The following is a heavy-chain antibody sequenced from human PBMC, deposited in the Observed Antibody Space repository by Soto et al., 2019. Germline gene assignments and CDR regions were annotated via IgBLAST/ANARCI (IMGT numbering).Heavy chain of an antibody. CDR1: GFSVTSNY. CDR2: IFSGGNT. J-gene: IGHJ4*02. V-gene: IGHV3-53*01. Sequence: GGSLRLSCAASGFSVTSNYMTWVRQAPAKGLECVSVIFSGGNTYYPDSVKGRFTISSDKSSNTLFLQMNNLRAEDTAVYYCARVTTFCHILSSSYPLNYFQYSGQGPRVTVSS. D-gene: IGHD3-9*01. CDR3: ARVTTFCHILSSSYPLNYFQY.